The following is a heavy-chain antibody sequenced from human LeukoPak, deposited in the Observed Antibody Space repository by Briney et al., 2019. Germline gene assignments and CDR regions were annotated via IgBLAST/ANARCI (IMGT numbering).Heavy chain of an antibody. Sequence: SETLSLTCTVSGVSISSYYWSWIRQPAGKGLEWIGRIYTSGSTNYNPSLKSRVTMSVDTSKNQFSLNLSSVTAADTAVYYCARQNYYAPFDYWGQGTLVTVSS. J-gene: IGHJ4*02. CDR2: IYTSGST. V-gene: IGHV4-4*07. CDR1: GVSISSYY. D-gene: IGHD3-10*01. CDR3: ARQNYYAPFDY.